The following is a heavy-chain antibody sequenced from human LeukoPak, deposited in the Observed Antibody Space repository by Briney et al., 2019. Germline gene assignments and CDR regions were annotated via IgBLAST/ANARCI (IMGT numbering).Heavy chain of an antibody. D-gene: IGHD6-19*01. Sequence: ASVKVSCKASGYTFTSYDINWVRQATGQGLEWMGWMNPNSGNTGYAQKFQGRVTMTRNTSISTAYMELSSLRSEDTAVYYCARDGSGWYGSGYGYWGQGTLVTVSP. CDR3: ARDGSGWYGSGYGY. CDR2: MNPNSGNT. J-gene: IGHJ4*02. CDR1: GYTFTSYD. V-gene: IGHV1-8*01.